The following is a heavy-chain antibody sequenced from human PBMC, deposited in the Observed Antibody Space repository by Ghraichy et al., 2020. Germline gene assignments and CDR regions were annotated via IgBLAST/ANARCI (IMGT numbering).Heavy chain of an antibody. CDR1: GGSISTYGYY. D-gene: IGHD2/OR15-2a*01. J-gene: IGHJ3*01. V-gene: IGHV4-39*01. CDR2: TYYGGTT. CDR3: VRGLNTFDV. Sequence: SETLSLTCTVSGGSISTYGYYWGWIRQPLGKGLEWIGSTYYGGTTHYNPSLKSRATISVDTSKNQFSLSLRSMTAADTAVYYCVRGLNTFDVWGQATKVTVSS.